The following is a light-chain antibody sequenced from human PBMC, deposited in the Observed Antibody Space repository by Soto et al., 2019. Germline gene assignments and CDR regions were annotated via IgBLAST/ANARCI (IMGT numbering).Light chain of an antibody. CDR3: QQGNSFPFT. CDR2: AAS. V-gene: IGKV1D-12*01. Sequence: DIQMTQSPSSVSASVGDRVSITCRASQGISNWLAWYQQKPGRAPKLLIYAASSLQSGVSSRFSGSGSWTAFTLPISSLQPEDFATYYCQQGNSFPFTFGPGTKVDIK. J-gene: IGKJ3*01. CDR1: QGISNW.